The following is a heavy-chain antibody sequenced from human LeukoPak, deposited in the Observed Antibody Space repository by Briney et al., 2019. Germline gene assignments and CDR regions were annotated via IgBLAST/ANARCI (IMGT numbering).Heavy chain of an antibody. J-gene: IGHJ5*02. CDR1: GFTFSSYE. V-gene: IGHV3-48*03. D-gene: IGHD3-10*01. CDR3: ARDYYGSGSYGP. Sequence: GGSLRLSCAASGFTFSSYEMNWVRQAPGKGLDWVSYISSRGSTIYYAESVKGRFTSSRDNAKNSLYLQMSSLRAEDTAVYYCARDYYGSGSYGPWGQGTLVTVSS. CDR2: ISSRGSTI.